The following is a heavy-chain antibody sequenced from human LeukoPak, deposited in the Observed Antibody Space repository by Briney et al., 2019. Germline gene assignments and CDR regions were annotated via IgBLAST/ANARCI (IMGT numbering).Heavy chain of an antibody. J-gene: IGHJ6*03. V-gene: IGHV3-30*18. CDR1: GFTFSSYG. CDR2: IWYGGSNK. CDR3: AKDLSGGSSFGYYYMDV. Sequence: PGRSLRLSCAASGFTFSSYGMHWVRQTPGKGLEWVAVIWYGGSNKYYADSVKGRFTISRDNSKNTLYLQMNSLRAEDTAVYYCAKDLSGGSSFGYYYMDVWGKGTTVTVSS. D-gene: IGHD1-26*01.